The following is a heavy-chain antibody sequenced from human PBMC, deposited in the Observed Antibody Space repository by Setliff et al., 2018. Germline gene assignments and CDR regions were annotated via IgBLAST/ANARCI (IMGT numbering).Heavy chain of an antibody. Sequence: ASVKVSCKASGHTFTSYFMQWVRQAPGQGLEWMGMINPSGGYTIYARKFQGRVTMTRDTSTSTVYLELSSLRSEDTAVYYCARVGSSSWLHPDVYDYYGMDVWGQGTTVTVSS. V-gene: IGHV1-46*01. J-gene: IGHJ6*02. CDR1: GHTFTSYF. CDR2: INPSGGYT. CDR3: ARVGSSSWLHPDVYDYYGMDV. D-gene: IGHD6-13*01.